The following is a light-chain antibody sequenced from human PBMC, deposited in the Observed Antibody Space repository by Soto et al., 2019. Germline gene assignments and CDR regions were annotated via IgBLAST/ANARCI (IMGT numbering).Light chain of an antibody. J-gene: IGKJ1*01. CDR3: QRSVPWT. Sequence: EIVMTQSPDTLSLSPGDRATLSCRASETVGTNVAWFYQRHAQAPMLLIYGASARVAGIPDRCSGSGSETEFTLTIIELQSDDFASSQCQRSVPWTFGQGTRVELK. CDR1: ETVGTN. V-gene: IGKV3-15*01. CDR2: GAS.